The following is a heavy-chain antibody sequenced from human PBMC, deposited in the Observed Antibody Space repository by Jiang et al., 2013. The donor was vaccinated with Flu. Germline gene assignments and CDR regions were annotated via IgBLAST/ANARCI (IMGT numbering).Heavy chain of an antibody. CDR3: ARQGYYLPYAFDI. Sequence: KPSETLSLTCTVSGGSISRSSFYWGWIRQPPGKGLEWIGTFYYSGSTYDNPSLKGRVTIPVDTSKNQFSLKLTSVTAADTAVYFCARQGYYLPYAFDIWGQGTMVTVSS. V-gene: IGHV4-39*01. CDR2: FYYSGST. CDR1: GGSISRSSFY. J-gene: IGHJ3*02. D-gene: IGHD2-8*01.